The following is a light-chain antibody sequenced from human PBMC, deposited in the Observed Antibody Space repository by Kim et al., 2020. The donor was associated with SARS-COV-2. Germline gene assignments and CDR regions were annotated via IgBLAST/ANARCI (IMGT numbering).Light chain of an antibody. CDR2: AAS. J-gene: IGKJ3*01. Sequence: DIQMTQSPSTLSASVGDRVTITCRTTQSISSHLNWYQQKPGRAPKLLISAASTLQCGVPSRFSGSGSETDFTLTISSLQPEDFATYFCQQSYITPFTFGPGTKVDIK. V-gene: IGKV1-39*01. CDR3: QQSYITPFT. CDR1: QSISSH.